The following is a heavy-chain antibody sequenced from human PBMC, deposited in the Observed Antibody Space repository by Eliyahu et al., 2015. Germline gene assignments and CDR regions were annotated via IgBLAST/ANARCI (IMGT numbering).Heavy chain of an antibody. V-gene: IGHV4-34*01. CDR3: ARRNRLASPGPNFDS. D-gene: IGHD1-14*01. J-gene: IGHJ4*02. CDR1: GXSFXGHY. CDR2: INESGDT. Sequence: QVHLQQWGAGLLKPSETLSLTCXVXGXSFXGHYWNWIRQPPGKGLEWIGEINESGDTNYNPSLKSRITILLDSPDNQFSLKLSSVTAADTAVYYCARRNRLASPGPNFDSWGQGTLVIVSS.